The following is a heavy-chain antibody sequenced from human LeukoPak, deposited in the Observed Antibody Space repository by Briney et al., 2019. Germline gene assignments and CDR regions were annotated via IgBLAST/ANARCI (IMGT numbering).Heavy chain of an antibody. CDR3: SRETGPFCPFGH. CDR2: ISLTGRT. D-gene: IGHD7-27*01. J-gene: IGHJ4*02. Sequence: SETLSLTCGVSGGSITTTNYWSWVRQPPGQGLEWIGEISLTGRTNYNPSLKSRVNISIDESKNHLYLNLASVTAADTAVYYCSRETGPFCPFGHWGQGTLVAVTS. CDR1: GGSITTTNY. V-gene: IGHV4-4*02.